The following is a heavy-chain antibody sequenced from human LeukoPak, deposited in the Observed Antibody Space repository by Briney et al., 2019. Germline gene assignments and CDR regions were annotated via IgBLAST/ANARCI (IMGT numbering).Heavy chain of an antibody. J-gene: IGHJ4*02. CDR3: ARRSLWFGELSLYYFDY. CDR1: GGSISSSGYY. CDR2: IYYSGST. Sequence: PSETLSLTCTVSGGSISSSGYYWGWIRQPPGKGLEWIGSIYYSGSTYYNPSLKSRVTISADTSKNQCSLKLSSVTAADTAVYYCARRSLWFGELSLYYFDYWGQGTLVTVSS. D-gene: IGHD3-10*01. V-gene: IGHV4-39*01.